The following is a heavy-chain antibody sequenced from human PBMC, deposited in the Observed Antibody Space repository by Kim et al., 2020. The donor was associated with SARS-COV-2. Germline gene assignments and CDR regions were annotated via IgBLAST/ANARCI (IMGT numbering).Heavy chain of an antibody. CDR3: AKVDGSYSKYRNHYYGMDV. Sequence: KGRYTISRDNAKHPLYLQMNSLRAEDTAVYYCAKVDGSYSKYRNHYYGMDVWGQGTTVTVSS. J-gene: IGHJ6*02. D-gene: IGHD4-4*01. V-gene: IGHV3-30*02.